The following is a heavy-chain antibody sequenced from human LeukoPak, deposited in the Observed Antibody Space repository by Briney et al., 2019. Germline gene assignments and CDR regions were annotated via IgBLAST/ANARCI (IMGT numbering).Heavy chain of an antibody. CDR3: TRLHCKTISCFRAPFDY. Sequence: GESLKISCQGSGYSFSTYWIGWVRQMPGKGLEWVGIIYPGDSDTRYSPSFQGHVTISADKSISTAYLQWSSLEASDTAMYYCTRLHCKTISCFRAPFDYWGQGTLVTVSS. J-gene: IGHJ4*02. CDR2: IYPGDSDT. D-gene: IGHD2/OR15-2a*01. V-gene: IGHV5-51*01. CDR1: GYSFSTYW.